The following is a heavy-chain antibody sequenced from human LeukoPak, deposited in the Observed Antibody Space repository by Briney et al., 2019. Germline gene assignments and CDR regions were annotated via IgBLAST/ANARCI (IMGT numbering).Heavy chain of an antibody. J-gene: IGHJ4*02. Sequence: GSLRLSCAASGFTFSNAWMSWVRQAPGKGLEWVAVIWYDGSNKYYADSVKGRFTISRDNSKNTLYLQMNSLRAEDTAVYYCARDGWTRRDGYNWSFDYWGQGTLVTVSS. CDR2: IWYDGSNK. CDR1: GFTFSNAW. D-gene: IGHD5-24*01. CDR3: ARDGWTRRDGYNWSFDY. V-gene: IGHV3-33*08.